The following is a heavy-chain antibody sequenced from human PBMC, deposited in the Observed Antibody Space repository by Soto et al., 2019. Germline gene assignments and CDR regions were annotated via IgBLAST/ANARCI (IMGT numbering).Heavy chain of an antibody. D-gene: IGHD5-12*01. CDR1: GGSISSYY. CDR3: ARQKGYSGYDASYDY. Sequence: SETLSLTCTVSGGSISSYYWSWIRQPPGKGLEWIGYIYYSGSTNYNLSLKSRVTISVDTSKNQFSLKLSSVTAADTAVYYCARQKGYSGYDASYDYWGQGTLVTVSS. CDR2: IYYSGST. J-gene: IGHJ4*02. V-gene: IGHV4-59*08.